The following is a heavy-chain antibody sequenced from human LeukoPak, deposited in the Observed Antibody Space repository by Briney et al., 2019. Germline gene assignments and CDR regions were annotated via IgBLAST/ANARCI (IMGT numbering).Heavy chain of an antibody. D-gene: IGHD3-22*01. V-gene: IGHV5-10-1*01. CDR1: GYIFTSYW. CDR2: IDPSDSYT. J-gene: IGHJ4*02. Sequence: GESLKISCKGSGYIFTSYWISWVRQMPGKGLEWMGRIDPSDSYTNYSPSFQGHVTISADKSISTAYLQWSSLKASDTAMYYCARLGGYYHSSGYHPPIDYWGQGTLVTVSS. CDR3: ARLGGYYHSSGYHPPIDY.